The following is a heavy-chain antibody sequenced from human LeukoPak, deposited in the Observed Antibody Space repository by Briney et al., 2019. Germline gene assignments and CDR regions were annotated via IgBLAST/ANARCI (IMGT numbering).Heavy chain of an antibody. V-gene: IGHV1-2*02. Sequence: ASVKVSCKASGYTFTGYYMHWVRQAPGQGLEWMGWINPNNGATNYAQRFQGRVTMTTDTSTSTAYMELRSLRSDDTAVYYCARSAGIVGAPAGFWGQGTLVTVSS. CDR3: ARSAGIVGAPAGF. D-gene: IGHD1-26*01. J-gene: IGHJ4*02. CDR1: GYTFTGYY. CDR2: INPNNGAT.